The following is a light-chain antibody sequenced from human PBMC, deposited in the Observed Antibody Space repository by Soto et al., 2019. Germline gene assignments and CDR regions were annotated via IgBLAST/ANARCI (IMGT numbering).Light chain of an antibody. CDR2: KAS. Sequence: DIQMTQSPSTLSASVGDRVTITCRASQSISWWLAWYQLKPGKAPKLLIYKASSLQSGVPSRFSGSGSGTEFTLTISSLQPDDFATYYCQQYNNYYSFGQGTKLEI. CDR1: QSISWW. J-gene: IGKJ2*03. V-gene: IGKV1-5*03. CDR3: QQYNNYYS.